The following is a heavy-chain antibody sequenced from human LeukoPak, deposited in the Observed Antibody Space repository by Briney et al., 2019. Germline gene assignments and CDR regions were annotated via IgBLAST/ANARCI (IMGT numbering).Heavy chain of an antibody. V-gene: IGHV1-69*05. D-gene: IGHD4-17*01. CDR1: PGTFITYA. CDR2: IIPISGTA. J-gene: IGHJ4*02. Sequence: SVKLSCKASPGTFITYAISWVRQPPAQGLEWMGRIIPISGTANYAQKFQVRVTITTDESTSPAYMELRSLRPSPTAAYYSPTDYGDNYFAYWGQGTLVTVSS. CDR3: PTDYGDNYFAY.